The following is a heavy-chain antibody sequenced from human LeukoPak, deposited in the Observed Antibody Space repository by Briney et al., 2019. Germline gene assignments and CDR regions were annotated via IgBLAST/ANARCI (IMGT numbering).Heavy chain of an antibody. CDR2: INPNSGGT. V-gene: IGHV1-2*02. Sequence: ASVKVSCKASGYTFTGYYMHWVRQAPGQGLEWMGWINPNSGGTNYAQKFQGRVTMTRDTSISTAYMELSRLRSDDTAVYYCASRRTSITGTTGFDYWGQGTLVTVSS. D-gene: IGHD1-20*01. CDR3: ASRRTSITGTTGFDY. CDR1: GYTFTGYY. J-gene: IGHJ4*02.